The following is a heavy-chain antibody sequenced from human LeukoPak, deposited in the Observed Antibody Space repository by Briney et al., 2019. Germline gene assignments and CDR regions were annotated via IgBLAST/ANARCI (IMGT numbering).Heavy chain of an antibody. V-gene: IGHV1-69*13. Sequence: GASVKVSCKASGYTFSSYAISWVRQAPGQGLEWMGGIIPIFGTANYAQKFQGRVTITADESTSTAYMELSSLRSEDTAVYYCARDVWVDCSSTSCQMLQRWFDPWGQGTLVTVSS. CDR2: IIPIFGTA. D-gene: IGHD2-2*01. J-gene: IGHJ5*02. CDR3: ARDVWVDCSSTSCQMLQRWFDP. CDR1: GYTFSSYA.